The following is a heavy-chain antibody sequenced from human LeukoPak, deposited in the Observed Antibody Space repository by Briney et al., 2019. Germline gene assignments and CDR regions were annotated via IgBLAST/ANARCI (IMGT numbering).Heavy chain of an antibody. CDR2: LKSDGRST. CDR1: GFTFSSHW. J-gene: IGHJ4*02. CDR3: ARGVVAARSRAIDY. V-gene: IGHV3-74*01. Sequence: GGSLRLSCAASGFTFSSHWMHWVRQAPGKGLVWVSRLKSDGRSTSYADSVKGRFTISRDNAKNTLYLQMNSLRAEDTAVYYCARGVVAARSRAIDYWGQGTLVTVSS. D-gene: IGHD6-19*01.